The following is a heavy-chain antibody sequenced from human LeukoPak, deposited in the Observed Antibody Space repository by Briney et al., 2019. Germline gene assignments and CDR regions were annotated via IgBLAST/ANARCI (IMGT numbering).Heavy chain of an antibody. Sequence: PSETLSLTCAVYGGSFSGYYWSWICQPPGKGLEWIGEINHSGSTNYNPSLKSRVTISVDTSKNQFSLKLSSVTAADTAVYYCARSLWRDYWGQGTLVTVSS. V-gene: IGHV4-34*01. J-gene: IGHJ4*02. CDR1: GGSFSGYY. CDR3: ARSLWRDY. CDR2: INHSGST.